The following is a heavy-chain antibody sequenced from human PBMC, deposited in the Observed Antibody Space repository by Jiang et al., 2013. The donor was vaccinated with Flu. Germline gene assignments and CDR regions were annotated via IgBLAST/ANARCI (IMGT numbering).Heavy chain of an antibody. J-gene: IGHJ3*02. Sequence: SGAEVKKPGSSVKVSCKASGDSYRHYAFNWVRQAPGQGLEWMGIINPSGGSTSYAQKFQGRVTMTRDTSTSTVYMELSSLRSEDTAVYYCARDIYAFDIWGQGTMVTVSS. V-gene: IGHV1-46*01. CDR3: ARDIYAFDI. CDR2: INPSGGST. CDR1: GDSYRHYA.